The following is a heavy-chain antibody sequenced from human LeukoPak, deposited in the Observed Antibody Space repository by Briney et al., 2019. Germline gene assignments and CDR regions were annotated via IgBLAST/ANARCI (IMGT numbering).Heavy chain of an antibody. D-gene: IGHD3-10*01. V-gene: IGHV3-21*01. CDR2: ISSSSSYI. CDR1: GFTFSSYS. J-gene: IGHJ4*02. Sequence: GGSLRLSCAASGFTFSSYSMNWVRQAPGKGLQWVSSISSSSSYIYYADSAKGRFTISRDNAKNSLYLQMNSLRAEDTAVYYCARERGYYGSGSSTYFDYWGQGTLVTVSS. CDR3: ARERGYYGSGSSTYFDY.